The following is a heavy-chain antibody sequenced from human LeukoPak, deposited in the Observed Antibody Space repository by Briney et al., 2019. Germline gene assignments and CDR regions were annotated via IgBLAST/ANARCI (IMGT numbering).Heavy chain of an antibody. J-gene: IGHJ4*02. Sequence: GGSLRLSCAASGFTFSSYWMSWVRQAPGKGLEWVANIKQDGSEKYYVDSAKGRFTISRDNAKNSLYLQMNSLRAEDTAVYYCAKDRVPYSSSVLYFDYWGQGTLVTVSS. V-gene: IGHV3-7*01. CDR2: IKQDGSEK. D-gene: IGHD6-6*01. CDR3: AKDRVPYSSSVLYFDY. CDR1: GFTFSSYW.